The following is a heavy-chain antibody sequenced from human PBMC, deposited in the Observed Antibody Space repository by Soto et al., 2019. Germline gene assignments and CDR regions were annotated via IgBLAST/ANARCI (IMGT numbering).Heavy chain of an antibody. CDR2: MNPNSDNT. V-gene: IGHV1-8*01. Sequence: ASVKVSCKASGYTFTGYDINWVRQATGQGLEWMGWMNPNSDNTGYAQKFQGRVTITRDTSASTAYMELSSLRSEDTAVYYCARGDYYDIHDYWGQGTLVTVSS. CDR1: GYTFTGYD. J-gene: IGHJ4*02. CDR3: ARGDYYDIHDY. D-gene: IGHD3-22*01.